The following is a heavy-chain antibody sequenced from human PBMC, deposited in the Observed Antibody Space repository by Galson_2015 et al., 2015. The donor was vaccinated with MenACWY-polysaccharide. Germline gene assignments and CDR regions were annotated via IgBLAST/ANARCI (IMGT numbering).Heavy chain of an antibody. CDR3: ASRSELRNAFDI. CDR1: GYTLTELS. D-gene: IGHD1-26*01. J-gene: IGHJ3*02. CDR2: FDPEDGET. Sequence: SVKVSCKVSGYTLTELSMHWVRQAPGKGLEWMGGFDPEDGETIYAQKLQGRVTMTEDTSTDTAYMELSSLRSEDTAVYYCASRSELRNAFDIWGQGTMVTVSS. V-gene: IGHV1-24*01.